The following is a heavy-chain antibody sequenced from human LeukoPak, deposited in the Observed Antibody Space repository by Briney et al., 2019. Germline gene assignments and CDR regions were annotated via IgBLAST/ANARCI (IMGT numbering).Heavy chain of an antibody. V-gene: IGHV4-39*02. J-gene: IGHJ4*02. CDR3: ARDQGLTYYYGSGSYIAGYFDY. CDR2: IYYSGST. D-gene: IGHD3-10*01. CDR1: GGSISSSSYY. Sequence: SETLSLTCTVSGGSISSSSYYWGWIRQPPGKGLEWIGSIYYSGSTYYNPSLKSRVTISVDTSKNQFSLKLSSVTAADTAVYYCARDQGLTYYYGSGSYIAGYFDYWGQGTLVTVSS.